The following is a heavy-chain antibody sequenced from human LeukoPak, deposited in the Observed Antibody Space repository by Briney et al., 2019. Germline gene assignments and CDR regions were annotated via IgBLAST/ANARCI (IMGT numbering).Heavy chain of an antibody. J-gene: IGHJ6*02. Sequence: SVKVSCKASGGTFSSCAISWVRQAPGQGLEWMGRIIPILGIANYAQKFQGRVTITADKSTSTAYMELSSLRSEDTAVYYCARASVRYYGSGSSRYGMDVWGQGTTVTVSS. CDR3: ARASVRYYGSGSSRYGMDV. CDR1: GGTFSSCA. D-gene: IGHD3-10*01. V-gene: IGHV1-69*04. CDR2: IIPILGIA.